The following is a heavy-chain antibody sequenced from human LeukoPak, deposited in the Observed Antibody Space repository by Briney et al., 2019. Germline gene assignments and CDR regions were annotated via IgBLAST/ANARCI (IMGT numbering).Heavy chain of an antibody. CDR2: IYYSGST. D-gene: IGHD1-26*01. Sequence: SETLSLTCTVSGGSISSYYWSWIRQPPGKGLEWIGYIYYSGSTNYNPSLKSRVTISVDTSKNQFSLKLSSVTAADTAVYYCARDGRISPYYGMDVWGQGTTVTVSS. J-gene: IGHJ6*02. CDR3: ARDGRISPYYGMDV. CDR1: GGSISSYY. V-gene: IGHV4-59*01.